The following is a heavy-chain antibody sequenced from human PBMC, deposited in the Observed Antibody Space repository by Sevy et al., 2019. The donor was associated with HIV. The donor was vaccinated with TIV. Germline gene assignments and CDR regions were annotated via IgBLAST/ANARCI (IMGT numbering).Heavy chain of an antibody. V-gene: IGHV3-30*04. CDR3: ARDGSSGGLFLKDYYYFGMDV. CDR1: GFTFSDYR. J-gene: IGHJ6*02. D-gene: IGHD3-16*01. CDR2: ISYDGRNNK. Sequence: GGSLRLSCAASGFTFSDYRMHWVRQAPGKGLEWVAVISYDGRNNKYNADSVKGRFTISRDNSKNRLYLQMNSLRAEDTAVYYCARDGSSGGLFLKDYYYFGMDVWGQGTTVTVSS.